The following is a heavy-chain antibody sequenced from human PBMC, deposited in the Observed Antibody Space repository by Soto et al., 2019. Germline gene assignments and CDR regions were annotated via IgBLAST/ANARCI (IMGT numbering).Heavy chain of an antibody. Sequence: QVQLVESGGGVVQPGRSLRLSCAASGFTFSSYGMHWVRQAPGKGLEWVAVIWYDGSNKYYADSVKGRFTISRDNSKNTLYLQMNSLRADDTAVYYCARDSKDIVVVVAATDAFDIWGQGTMVTVSS. CDR2: IWYDGSNK. V-gene: IGHV3-33*01. D-gene: IGHD2-15*01. CDR3: ARDSKDIVVVVAATDAFDI. CDR1: GFTFSSYG. J-gene: IGHJ3*02.